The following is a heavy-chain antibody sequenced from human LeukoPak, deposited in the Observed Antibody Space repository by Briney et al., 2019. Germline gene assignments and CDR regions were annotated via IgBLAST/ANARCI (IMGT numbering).Heavy chain of an antibody. CDR1: GFTFNNYD. V-gene: IGHV3-13*01. CDR2: FWTADDT. CDR3: ARDQDGGKYYYESSGYSH. Sequence: SGGSLRLSCAASGFTFNNYDMQWVRQATGKGLEWVSGFWTADDTYYPGSVKGRFTISRDNAKTSLYLQMNSLRAEDTAVYYCARDQDGGKYYYESSGYSHWGQGILVTVSS. J-gene: IGHJ4*02. D-gene: IGHD3-22*01.